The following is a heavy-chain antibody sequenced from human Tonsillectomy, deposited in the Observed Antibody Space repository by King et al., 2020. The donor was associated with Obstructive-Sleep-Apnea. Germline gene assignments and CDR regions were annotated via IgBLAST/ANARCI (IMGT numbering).Heavy chain of an antibody. CDR2: INHSGST. CDR3: ASSRILEFDY. Sequence: VQLQQWGAGLLKPSETLSLTCAVYGGSFSGYYWSWIRQPPGKGLEWIGEINHSGSTNYNPSLKSQVTISVDTSKNQFSLKLSSVTAADTAVYYCASSRILEFDYWGQGTLVTVSS. V-gene: IGHV4-34*01. J-gene: IGHJ4*02. CDR1: GGSFSGYY. D-gene: IGHD2-15*01.